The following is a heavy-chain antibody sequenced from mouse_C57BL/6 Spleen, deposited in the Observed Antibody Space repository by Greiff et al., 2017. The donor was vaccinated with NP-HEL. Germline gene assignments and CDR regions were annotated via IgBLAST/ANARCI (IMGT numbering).Heavy chain of an antibody. D-gene: IGHD1-1*01. J-gene: IGHJ3*01. CDR3: ARPGSSYPFAY. CDR2: INPSTGGT. CDR1: GYSFTGYY. V-gene: IGHV1-42*01. Sequence: EVQRVESGPELVKPGASVKISCKASGYSFTGYYMNWVKQSPEKSLEWIGEINPSTGGTTYNQKFKAKATLTVDKSSSTAYMQLKSLTSEDSAVYYCARPGSSYPFAYWGQGTLVTVSA.